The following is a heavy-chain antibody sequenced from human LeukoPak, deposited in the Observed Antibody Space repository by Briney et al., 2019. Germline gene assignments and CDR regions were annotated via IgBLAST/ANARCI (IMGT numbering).Heavy chain of an antibody. CDR2: IYYSGST. V-gene: IGHV4-31*03. D-gene: IGHD3-10*01. CDR3: AREAPGDDAFDI. CDR1: GGSISNGDHC. Sequence: TLSLTCTVSGGSISNGDHCWSWIRQHPGKGLEWIGHIYYSGSTYYNPSLKSRGIISVETSKNQFSLKLSSVTAADTAVYYCAREAPGDDAFDIWGQGTMVTVSS. J-gene: IGHJ3*02.